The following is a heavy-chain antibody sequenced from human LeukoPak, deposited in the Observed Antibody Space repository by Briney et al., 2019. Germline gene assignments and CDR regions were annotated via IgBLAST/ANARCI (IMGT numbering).Heavy chain of an antibody. CDR1: GFTFSNNA. Sequence: PGGSRRLSCAASGFTFSNNAMSWVRQAPGKGLEWDSGIEGSGDATHYADSVKGRFTISKDTSKNSLYLQMNSLRAEDTAVYYCARSRPTLAAAHPVDPWGQGTLVTVSS. CDR2: IEGSGDAT. J-gene: IGHJ5*02. V-gene: IGHV3-23*01. CDR3: ARSRPTLAAAHPVDP. D-gene: IGHD6-13*01.